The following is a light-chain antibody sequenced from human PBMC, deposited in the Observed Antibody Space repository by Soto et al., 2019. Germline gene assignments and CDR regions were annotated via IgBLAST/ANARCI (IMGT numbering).Light chain of an antibody. CDR2: DVS. V-gene: IGLV2-14*01. CDR3: RSYTSSSTLLYV. Sequence: QSALTQPASVSGSPGQSITISCTGTSSDVGGYNYVSWYQQHPGKAPKLMIYDVSNRPSGVSNRFSGSKSGNTASLTISGLQAEDEADYYCRSYTSSSTLLYVFGTGTKVIFL. J-gene: IGLJ1*01. CDR1: SSDVGGYNY.